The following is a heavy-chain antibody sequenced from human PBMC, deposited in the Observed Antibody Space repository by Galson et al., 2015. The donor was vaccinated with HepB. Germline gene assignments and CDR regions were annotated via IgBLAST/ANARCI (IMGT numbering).Heavy chain of an antibody. CDR3: ASIAVRPDNDAFDI. CDR1: GFTFSYYS. V-gene: IGHV3-21*01. J-gene: IGHJ3*02. CDR2: IDSSSSYI. D-gene: IGHD3-10*01. Sequence: SLRLSCAASGFTFSYYSMNWVRQAPGKGLEWVSHIDSSSSYIYYADSVKGRFTISRDNAKNSLYLQMNSLRAEDTAVYYCASIAVRPDNDAFDIWGQGTMVTVSS.